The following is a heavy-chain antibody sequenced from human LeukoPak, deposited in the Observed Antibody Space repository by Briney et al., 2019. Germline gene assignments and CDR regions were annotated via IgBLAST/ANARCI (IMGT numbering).Heavy chain of an antibody. J-gene: IGHJ3*02. Sequence: ASVKVSCKASGGTFSSYAISWVRLAPGQGLEWMGGIIPIFGTANYAQKFQGRVTITADKSTSTAYMELSSLRSEDTAVYYCARGHSSGWYSAFDIWGQGTMVTVPS. D-gene: IGHD6-19*01. CDR1: GGTFSSYA. CDR2: IIPIFGTA. V-gene: IGHV1-69*06. CDR3: ARGHSSGWYSAFDI.